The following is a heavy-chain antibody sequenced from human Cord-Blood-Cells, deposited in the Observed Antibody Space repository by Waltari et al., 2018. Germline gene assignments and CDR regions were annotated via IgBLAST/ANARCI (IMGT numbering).Heavy chain of an antibody. CDR1: GGSFSGYY. J-gene: IGHJ3*02. CDR3: ARGAMVRGVIKFLHAFDI. Sequence: QVQLQQWGAGLLKPSETLSLTCAVYGGSFSGYYWSWIRQPPGKGLEWIGEINHSGSTNYNPSLKSRVTISVDTSKNQFSLKLSSVTAADTAVYYCARGAMVRGVIKFLHAFDIWGQGTMVTVSS. CDR2: INHSGST. D-gene: IGHD3-10*01. V-gene: IGHV4-34*01.